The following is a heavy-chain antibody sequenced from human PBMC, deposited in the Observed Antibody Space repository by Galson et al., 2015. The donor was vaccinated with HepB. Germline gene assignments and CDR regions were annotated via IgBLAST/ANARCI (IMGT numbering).Heavy chain of an antibody. J-gene: IGHJ2*01. CDR1: GFTFSSYT. CDR3: ARVYFGSGSSSAYWYFEL. Sequence: SLRLSCAASGFTFSSYTMNWVRQAPGKGLESVSYISSTGTTMYYADSAKGRFTISRDNAQNTLYLQMNRLRDEDTAVYYCARVYFGSGSSSAYWYFELWGRGALVTVSS. D-gene: IGHD3-10*01. V-gene: IGHV3-48*02. CDR2: ISSTGTTM.